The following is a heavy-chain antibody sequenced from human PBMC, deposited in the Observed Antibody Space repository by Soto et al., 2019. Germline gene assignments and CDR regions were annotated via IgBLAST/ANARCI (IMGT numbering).Heavy chain of an antibody. J-gene: IGHJ4*02. D-gene: IGHD4-17*01. CDR2: ISYDGRNK. CDR1: GFTFSSYA. V-gene: IGHV3-30-3*01. Sequence: QVQLVESGGGVVQPGRSLRLSCAASGFTFSSYAMHWVRQAPGKGLEWVAVISYDGRNKYYAASVKGRFTISTDNAKNTLYLQMNSLRAEDTAVYYCARVDYGDYVLNYWGQGTLVTVSS. CDR3: ARVDYGDYVLNY.